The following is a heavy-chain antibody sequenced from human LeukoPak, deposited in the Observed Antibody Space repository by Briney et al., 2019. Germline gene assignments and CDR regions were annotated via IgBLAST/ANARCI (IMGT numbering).Heavy chain of an antibody. CDR3: ARAFFRPVHYDFWSGYPPHGMDV. CDR1: GDSVSSKTAA. J-gene: IGHJ6*02. Sequence: SQTLSLTCAISGDSVSSKTAAWNWIRQSPSRGLEWLGRTYYRSKWYNDYAVSVESRITINPDTSKNQFSLQLNSVTPEDTAVYYCARAFFRPVHYDFWSGYPPHGMDVWGRGTTVTVSS. D-gene: IGHD3-3*01. CDR2: TYYRSKWYN. V-gene: IGHV6-1*01.